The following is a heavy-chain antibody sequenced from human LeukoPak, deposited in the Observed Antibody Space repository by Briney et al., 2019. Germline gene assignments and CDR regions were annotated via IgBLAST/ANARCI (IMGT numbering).Heavy chain of an antibody. D-gene: IGHD1-26*01. CDR2: IYYSGST. V-gene: IGHV4-39*01. CDR3: VGEWELLGTRAFDI. CDR1: GGSISSSSYY. Sequence: PSETLSLTCTVSGGSISSSSYYWGWIRQPPGKGLEWIGSIYYSGSTCYNPSLKSRVTISVDTSKNQFSLKLSSVTAADTAVYYCVGEWELLGTRAFDIWGQGTMVTVSS. J-gene: IGHJ3*02.